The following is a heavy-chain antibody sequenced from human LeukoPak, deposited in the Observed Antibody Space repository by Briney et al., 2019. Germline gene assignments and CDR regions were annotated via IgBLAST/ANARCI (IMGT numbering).Heavy chain of an antibody. V-gene: IGHV4-59*01. CDR1: GGSISSYY. J-gene: IGHJ4*02. CDR3: ARGGGYSYGYSFLDY. D-gene: IGHD5-18*01. Sequence: SETLSLTCTVSGGSISSYYWSWIRQPPGKGLEWIGYIYYSGSTNYNPSLKSRVTISVDTSKNQFSLKLSSVTAADTAVYYCARGGGYSYGYSFLDYWGQGTLVTVSS. CDR2: IYYSGST.